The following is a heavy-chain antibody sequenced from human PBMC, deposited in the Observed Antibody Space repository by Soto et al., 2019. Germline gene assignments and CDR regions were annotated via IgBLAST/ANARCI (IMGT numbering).Heavy chain of an antibody. D-gene: IGHD5-18*01. CDR1: GGTFSSYT. CDR2: IIPILGIA. J-gene: IGHJ6*02. CDR3: ARAKDTAMVDYYYYGMDV. V-gene: IGHV1-69*02. Sequence: GASVKVSCKASGGTFSSYTISWVRQAPGQGLEWMGRIIPILGIANYAQKFQGRVTITADESTSTAYMELSSLRSEDTAVYYCARAKDTAMVDYYYYGMDVWGQGTTVTVSS.